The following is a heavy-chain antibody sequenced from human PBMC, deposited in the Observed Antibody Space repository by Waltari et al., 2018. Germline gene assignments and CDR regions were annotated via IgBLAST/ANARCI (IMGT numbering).Heavy chain of an antibody. CDR3: TTDQGDSYTFYSFDY. V-gene: IGHV3-15*01. Sequence: EVQLVESGGGLVNPGGSLRLSCAASGFTFSNTWLAWCRQAPGKGLEWIARIKTQSDGGGATYYAAPVTGRFTVSRDDSKNMLYLQMSSLKTEDTAMYYCTTDQGDSYTFYSFDYWGQGTLVTVSS. J-gene: IGHJ4*02. CDR1: GFTFSNTW. CDR2: IKTQSDGGGAT. D-gene: IGHD3-16*02.